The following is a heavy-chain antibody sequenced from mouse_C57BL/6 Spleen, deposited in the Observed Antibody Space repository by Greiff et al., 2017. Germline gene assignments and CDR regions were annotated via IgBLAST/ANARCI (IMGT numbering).Heavy chain of an antibody. D-gene: IGHD2-2*01. V-gene: IGHV10-1*01. CDR1: GFSFNTYA. CDR2: IRSKSNNYAT. J-gene: IGHJ4*01. CDR3: VSGYDDDYYAMDY. Sequence: DVKLVESGGGLVQPKGSLKLSCAASGFSFNTYAMNWVRQAPGKGLEWVARIRSKSNNYATYYADSVKDRFTISRDDSESMLYLQMNNLKTEDTAMYYCVSGYDDDYYAMDYWGQGTSVTVSS.